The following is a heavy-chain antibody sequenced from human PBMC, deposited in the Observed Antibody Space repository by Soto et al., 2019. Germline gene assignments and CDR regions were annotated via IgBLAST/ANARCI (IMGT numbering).Heavy chain of an antibody. Sequence: GGYLRLSCADSGFTVISHAIIFVRQSPWKWLEWVSSISGSGDGTYYGDSVKGRFTISRDSSSSTLYLEMKNLGGEDTAVYFCTRSRRSILMVYGFGGMDVWGQGTTVTVSS. CDR1: GFTVISHA. D-gene: IGHD2-8*01. CDR2: ISGSGDGT. V-gene: IGHV3-23*01. J-gene: IGHJ6*02. CDR3: TRSRRSILMVYGFGGMDV.